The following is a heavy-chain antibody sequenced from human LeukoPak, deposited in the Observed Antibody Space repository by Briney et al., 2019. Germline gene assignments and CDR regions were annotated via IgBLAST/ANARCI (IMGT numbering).Heavy chain of an antibody. CDR3: ARVLRLERPYYYYYMDV. CDR2: ITSSGSYI. Sequence: GGSLRLSCAASAFTFSNYNMNWVRQAPGKGLEWVSSITSSGSYIYYADSVKGRFTISRDNAKNSLYLQLNSLRAEDTALYHCARVLRLERPYYYYYMDVWGKGTTVTISS. D-gene: IGHD1-1*01. J-gene: IGHJ6*03. CDR1: AFTFSNYN. V-gene: IGHV3-21*04.